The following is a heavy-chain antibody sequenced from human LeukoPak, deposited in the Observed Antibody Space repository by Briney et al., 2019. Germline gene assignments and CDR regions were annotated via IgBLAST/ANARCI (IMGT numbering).Heavy chain of an antibody. V-gene: IGHV3-23*01. CDR1: GFTFSSYA. D-gene: IGHD1-1*01. CDR3: ARGQEFDDGVFDS. CDR2: ISGSGGST. Sequence: KSGGSLRLSCAASGFTFSSYAMSWVRQAPGKGLEWVSAISGSGGSTYYADSVKGRFTISRDNSKNTVYLQVNSLRVEDTAIYYCARGQEFDDGVFDSWGQGTLVTVSS. J-gene: IGHJ4*02.